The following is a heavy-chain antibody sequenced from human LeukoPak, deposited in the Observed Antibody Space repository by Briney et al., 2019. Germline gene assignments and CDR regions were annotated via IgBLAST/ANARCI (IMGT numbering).Heavy chain of an antibody. CDR1: GFTFSDYY. Sequence: GGSLRLSCAASGFTFSDYYMSWIRQAPGKGLEWVSYISSSGNTVKYADSVKGRFTISRDNAKNSLYLQMNSLRAEDTAVYYCTTDRLPGYSYGVYYYYYMDVWGKGTTVTISS. J-gene: IGHJ6*03. CDR2: ISSSGNTV. CDR3: TTDRLPGYSYGVYYYYYMDV. V-gene: IGHV3-11*04. D-gene: IGHD5-18*01.